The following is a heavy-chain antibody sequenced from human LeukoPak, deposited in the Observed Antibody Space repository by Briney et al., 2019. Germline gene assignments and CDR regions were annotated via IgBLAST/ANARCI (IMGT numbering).Heavy chain of an antibody. J-gene: IGHJ4*02. V-gene: IGHV4-31*03. CDR2: IYYSGST. CDR3: ARVSPGRQYYFDY. Sequence: PSETLSLTCTVSGVSISSGGYYWSWIRQHPGKGLEWIGYIYYSGSTYYNPSLKSRLTISLDTSSNQFSLKLNSVTAADTAVYYCARVSPGRQYYFDYWGQGTLVTVSS. CDR1: GVSISSGGYY. D-gene: IGHD2-8*02.